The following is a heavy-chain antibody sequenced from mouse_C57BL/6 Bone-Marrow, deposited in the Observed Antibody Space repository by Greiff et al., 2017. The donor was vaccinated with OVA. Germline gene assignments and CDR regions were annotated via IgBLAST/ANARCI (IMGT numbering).Heavy chain of an antibody. Sequence: VQLKQSGTVLARPGASVKMSCKTSGYTFTSYWMHWVKQRPGQGLEWIGAIYPGNSDTSYNQKFKGKAKLTAVTSASTAYMELSSLTNEDSAVYYCTSSDGYYEVSAMDYWGQGTSVTVSS. CDR3: TSSDGYYEVSAMDY. CDR2: IYPGNSDT. J-gene: IGHJ4*01. V-gene: IGHV1-5*01. D-gene: IGHD2-3*01. CDR1: GYTFTSYW.